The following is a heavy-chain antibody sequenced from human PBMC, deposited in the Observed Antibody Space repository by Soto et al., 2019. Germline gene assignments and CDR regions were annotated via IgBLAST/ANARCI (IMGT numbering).Heavy chain of an antibody. Sequence: QVQLVQSGAEVKKPGSSVKVSCKASGGTFSSYAISWVRQAPGQGLEWMGGSIPIFGTANYAQKFQGRVTITADKSTSTAYMELSSLRSEDTAVYYCARGGYIAAAGTYWFDPWGQGTPVTVSS. CDR1: GGTFSSYA. CDR2: SIPIFGTA. J-gene: IGHJ5*02. D-gene: IGHD6-13*01. V-gene: IGHV1-69*06. CDR3: ARGGYIAAAGTYWFDP.